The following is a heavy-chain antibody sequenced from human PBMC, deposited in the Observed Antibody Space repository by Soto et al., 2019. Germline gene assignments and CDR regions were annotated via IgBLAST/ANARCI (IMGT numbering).Heavy chain of an antibody. CDR2: IYPGDSDT. V-gene: IGHV5-51*01. CDR1: GYSFTRYW. J-gene: IGHJ6*03. CDR3: ARLVTTHYYYMDV. D-gene: IGHD4-17*01. Sequence: RGESLKISCKGSGYSFTRYWIGWVRQMPGKGLEWMGIIYPGDSDTRYSPSFQGQVTISADKSISTAYLQWSSLKASDTAMYYCARLVTTHYYYMDVWGKGTTVTVSS.